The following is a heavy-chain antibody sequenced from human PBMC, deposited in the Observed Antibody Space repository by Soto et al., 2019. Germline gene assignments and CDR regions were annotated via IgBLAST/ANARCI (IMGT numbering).Heavy chain of an antibody. D-gene: IGHD3-10*01. J-gene: IGHJ4*02. V-gene: IGHV3-33*01. CDR3: ARDRGWFGESPGGY. CDR1: GFTFSSYG. CDR2: IWYDGSNK. Sequence: QVQLVESGGGVVQPGRSLRLSCAASGFTFSSYGMHWVRQAPGKGLEWVAVIWYDGSNKYYADSVKGRFTISRDNSKNTLYLQMNSLRAEDTAVYYCARDRGWFGESPGGYWGQGTLVTVSS.